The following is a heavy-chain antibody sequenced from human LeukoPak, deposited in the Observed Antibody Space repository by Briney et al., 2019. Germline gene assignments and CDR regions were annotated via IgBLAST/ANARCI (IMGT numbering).Heavy chain of an antibody. CDR2: INPNSGGT. V-gene: IGHV1-2*02. D-gene: IGHD2-15*01. Sequence: RASVKVSCKASGYTFTGYYMHWVRQAPGQGLEWMGWINPNSGGTNYAQKFQGRVTMTRDTSFSTAYMELSRLRSDDTAVYYCARDSPPASYCSGGSCYSEGWFDPWGQGTLVTVSS. CDR3: ARDSPPASYCSGGSCYSEGWFDP. CDR1: GYTFTGYY. J-gene: IGHJ5*02.